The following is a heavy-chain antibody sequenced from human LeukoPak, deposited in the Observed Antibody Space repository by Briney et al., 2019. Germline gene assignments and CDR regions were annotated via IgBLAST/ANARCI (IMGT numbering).Heavy chain of an antibody. V-gene: IGHV1-69*05. CDR3: ASLYCSGGSCCPGYYYMDV. Sequence: SVKVSCKASGGSFSSYAISWVRQAPGQGLEWMGGIIPIFGTANYAQKFEGRVTITTDESTSTAYMELSRLRSEDTAVYYCASLYCSGGSCCPGYYYMDVWGKGTTVTVSS. D-gene: IGHD2-15*01. CDR1: GGSFSSYA. CDR2: IIPIFGTA. J-gene: IGHJ6*03.